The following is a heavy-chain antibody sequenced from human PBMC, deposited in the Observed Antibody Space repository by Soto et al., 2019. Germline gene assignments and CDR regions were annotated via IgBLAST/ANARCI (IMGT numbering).Heavy chain of an antibody. CDR1: GFTFSNYA. V-gene: IGHV3-23*04. J-gene: IGHJ6*02. Sequence: DVRVVESGGGLVQRGGSLRLSCAGSGFTFSNYAMPWVRQAPGKGLEWVSTTRSNGEYTYYADSVKGRFTVSRDNSQNALFLEMSSLRAEDTGVYYCAEESMRVAVSASRVYGMDVWGQGTTVTVSS. CDR3: AEESMRVAVSASRVYGMDV. CDR2: TRSNGEYT. D-gene: IGHD6-19*01.